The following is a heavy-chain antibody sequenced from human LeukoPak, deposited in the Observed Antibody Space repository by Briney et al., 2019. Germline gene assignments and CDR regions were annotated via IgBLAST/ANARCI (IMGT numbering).Heavy chain of an antibody. Sequence: PGGSLRLSCAASGFTVSSNYMTWVRQAPGKGLEWVSVIYSGGSTYYADSVKGRFIVSRDNSKNTLYLQMNSLRAEDTAVYYCARGGGDRNPFDYWGQGTLVTVSS. J-gene: IGHJ4*02. CDR2: IYSGGST. CDR3: ARGGGDRNPFDY. V-gene: IGHV3-66*01. CDR1: GFTVSSNY. D-gene: IGHD4-17*01.